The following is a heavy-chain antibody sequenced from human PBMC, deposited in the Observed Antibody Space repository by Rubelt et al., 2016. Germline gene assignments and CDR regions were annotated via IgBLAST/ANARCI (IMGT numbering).Heavy chain of an antibody. CDR2: IWYDGSNK. D-gene: IGHD4-17*01. J-gene: IGHJ4*02. CDR3: AKETYGDYFDY. V-gene: IGHV3-33*06. Sequence: VAVIWYDGSNKYYADSVKGRFTISRDNSKNTLYLQMNSLRAEDTAVYYCAKETYGDYFDYWGQGTLVTVSS.